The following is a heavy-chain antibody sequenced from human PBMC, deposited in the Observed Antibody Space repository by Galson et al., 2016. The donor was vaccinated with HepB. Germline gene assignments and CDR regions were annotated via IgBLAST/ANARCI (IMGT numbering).Heavy chain of an antibody. D-gene: IGHD1-7*01. Sequence: SLRLSCAASGFTFSSYSMNWVRQAPGKGLEWVSYISTSSSPISYRDSVKGRFTISRDNTKNSLYLQLNSLRAEDTAVYYCARIIKTGTTSHFDYWGQGTLVTVSS. CDR1: GFTFSSYS. CDR3: ARIIKTGTTSHFDY. V-gene: IGHV3-21*01. J-gene: IGHJ4*02. CDR2: ISTSSSPI.